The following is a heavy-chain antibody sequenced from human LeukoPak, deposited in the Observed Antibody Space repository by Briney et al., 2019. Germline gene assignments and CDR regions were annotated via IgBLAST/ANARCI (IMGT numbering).Heavy chain of an antibody. V-gene: IGHV3-7*01. CDR1: GISFSTSW. J-gene: IGHJ4*02. CDR2: IKEDGTEK. CDR3: ARDPEAAGYFDY. Sequence: GGSLRLSCAASGISFSTSWMSWVRRDPGKGLEWVANIKEDGTEKHYVDSVKGRFTISRDNAKNSLYLQMNSLRTEDTAVYYCARDPEAAGYFDYWGQGTLVTVSS. D-gene: IGHD6-13*01.